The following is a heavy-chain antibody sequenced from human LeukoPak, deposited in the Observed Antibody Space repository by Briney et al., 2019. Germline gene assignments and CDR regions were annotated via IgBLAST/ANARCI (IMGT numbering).Heavy chain of an antibody. V-gene: IGHV5-51*01. CDR1: GSSFTSYW. CDR2: IYPGDSDT. J-gene: IGHJ3*02. CDR3: ARDVVPAAKADAFDI. Sequence: GASLKISCKGSGSSFTSYWIGWVRQLPGKGLEWMGIIYPGDSDTRYSPSFQGQVTISADKSISTAYLQWSSLKASDTAMYYCARDVVPAAKADAFDIWGQGTMVTVSS. D-gene: IGHD2-2*01.